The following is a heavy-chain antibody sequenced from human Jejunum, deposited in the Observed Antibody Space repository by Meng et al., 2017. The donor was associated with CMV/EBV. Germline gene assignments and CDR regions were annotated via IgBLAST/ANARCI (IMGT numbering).Heavy chain of an antibody. CDR3: VRDLKVPFDYAMDA. V-gene: IGHV3-7*01. CDR1: GFTFSSCW. Sequence: SGFTFSSCWMSWVRQAPGKGLEWVANIKEDGSEKYYVDSVRGRFTISRDNAENSLYLQINSLRAEDTAVYYCVRDLKVPFDYAMDAWGLGTTVTVSS. J-gene: IGHJ6*02. CDR2: IKEDGSEK.